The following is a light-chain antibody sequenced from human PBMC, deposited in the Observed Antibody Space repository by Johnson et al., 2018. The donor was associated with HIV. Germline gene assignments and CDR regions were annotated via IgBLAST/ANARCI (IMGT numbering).Light chain of an antibody. Sequence: QPVLTQPPSVSAAPGQTVTISCSGSSSNVGSSFVSWYRQVQGTAPKLLIYDNNKRPSGIPDRFSGSKSGTSATLGITGLQAGDEADYYCGTWDNSLSIGYVFGTGTKVTVL. CDR1: SSNVGSSF. V-gene: IGLV1-51*01. CDR2: DNN. J-gene: IGLJ1*01. CDR3: GTWDNSLSIGYV.